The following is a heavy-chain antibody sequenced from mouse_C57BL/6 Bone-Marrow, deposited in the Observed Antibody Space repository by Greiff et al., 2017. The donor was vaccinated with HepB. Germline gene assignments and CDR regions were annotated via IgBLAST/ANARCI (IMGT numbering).Heavy chain of an antibody. Sequence: VQLQQSGPELVKPGASVKIPCKASGYTFTDYNMDWVKQSHGKSLEWIGDINPNNGGTIYNQKFKGKATLTVDKSSSTAYMELRSLTSEDTAVYYCARIRYYGSSLYAMDYWGQGTSVTVSS. CDR3: ARIRYYGSSLYAMDY. CDR1: GYTFTDYN. V-gene: IGHV1-18*01. D-gene: IGHD1-1*01. J-gene: IGHJ4*01. CDR2: INPNNGGT.